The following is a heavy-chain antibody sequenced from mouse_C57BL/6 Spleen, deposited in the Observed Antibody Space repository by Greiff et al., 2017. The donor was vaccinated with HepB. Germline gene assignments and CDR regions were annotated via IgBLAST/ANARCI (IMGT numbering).Heavy chain of an antibody. CDR1: GYTFTDYY. J-gene: IGHJ4*01. CDR2: INPYNGGT. Sequence: VQLQQSGPVLVKPGASVKMSCKASGYTFTDYYMNWVKQSHGKSLEWIGVINPYNGGTSYNQKFKGKATLTVDKSSSTAYMELNSLTSEDSAVYYCARRDLDGSSLNAMDYWGQGTSVTVSS. V-gene: IGHV1-19*01. CDR3: ARRDLDGSSLNAMDY. D-gene: IGHD1-1*01.